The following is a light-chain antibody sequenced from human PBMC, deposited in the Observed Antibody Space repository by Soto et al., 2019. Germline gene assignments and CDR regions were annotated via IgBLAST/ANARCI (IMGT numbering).Light chain of an antibody. V-gene: IGLV2-14*01. CDR1: SSDVGAYNY. J-gene: IGLJ2*01. CDR2: VVN. CDR3: CSYTSSNTLVV. Sequence: QSVLTQPASVSGSPGQSITISCTGTSSDVGAYNYVSWYQQHPGKAPKLMIYVVNNRPSGVSDRFSGSKSANTASLTISGLQAEDEADYYCCSYTSSNTLVVFGGGTKLTVL.